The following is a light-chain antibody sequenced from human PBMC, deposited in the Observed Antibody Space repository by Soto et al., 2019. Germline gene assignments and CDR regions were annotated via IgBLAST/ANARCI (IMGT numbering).Light chain of an antibody. CDR1: QSISSW. V-gene: IGKV1-5*01. CDR3: QQYNSYST. CDR2: DAS. Sequence: DIQMTQSPSTLSASVGDRVTITCRASQSISSWLAWYQQKPGKAPKLLIYDASSLESGVPSRFSGSGCGKEFTVTISRLQPDVFATYYCQQYNSYSTFGQGTKVEIK. J-gene: IGKJ1*01.